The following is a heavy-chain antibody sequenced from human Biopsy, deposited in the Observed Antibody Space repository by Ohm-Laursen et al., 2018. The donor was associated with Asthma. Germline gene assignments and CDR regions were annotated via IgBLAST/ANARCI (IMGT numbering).Heavy chain of an antibody. V-gene: IGHV3-30-3*01. D-gene: IGHD3-3*01. J-gene: IGHJ4*02. CDR2: GGSYYDGGLK. CDR1: GFTFRSYA. CDR3: ARDVMEWYLPAFDF. Sequence: LRLSCSASGFTFRSYAMHWVRQAPGKGLEWVAAGGSYYDGGLKYYADSVNGRFTVSRDDSKNTLYLQMNSLRPDDTAVYYCARDVMEWYLPAFDFWGQGTLVTVSS.